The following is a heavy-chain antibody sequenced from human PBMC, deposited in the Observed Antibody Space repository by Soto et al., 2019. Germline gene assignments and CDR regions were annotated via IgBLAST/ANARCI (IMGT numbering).Heavy chain of an antibody. Sequence: QVQLVQSGAEVKKPGSSVKVSCKASGGTFSSYAISWVRQAPGQGLEWMGGIIPIFGTANYAQKFQGRVTITADESTSPAYMELSSLRSEDTAVYYCARGTDRRGYYYYGMDVWGQGTTVTVSS. V-gene: IGHV1-69*01. CDR1: GGTFSSYA. CDR2: IIPIFGTA. CDR3: ARGTDRRGYYYYGMDV. D-gene: IGHD1-1*01. J-gene: IGHJ6*02.